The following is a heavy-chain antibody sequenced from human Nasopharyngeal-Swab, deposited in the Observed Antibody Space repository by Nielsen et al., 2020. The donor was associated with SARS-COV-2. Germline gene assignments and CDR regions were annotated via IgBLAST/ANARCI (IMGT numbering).Heavy chain of an antibody. J-gene: IGHJ6*03. Sequence: SETLSLTCAVYGGSFSASYWGWIRQPPGKGLEWIAEINHSGSANYNPSLKSRVTLSVDTSMNQFSLELSSVTAADTAVYYCARGLSGIVPAPILGLGPYYYYYYIDVWGKGTTVTVSS. D-gene: IGHD2-2*01. CDR2: INHSGSA. V-gene: IGHV4-34*01. CDR1: GGSFSASY. CDR3: ARGLSGIVPAPILGLGPYYYYYYIDV.